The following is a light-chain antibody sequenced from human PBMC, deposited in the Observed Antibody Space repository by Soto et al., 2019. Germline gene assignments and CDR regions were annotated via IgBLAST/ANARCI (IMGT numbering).Light chain of an antibody. CDR1: QSLVYSDGNTY. Sequence: DVVMTQSPLSLPVTLGQPASISCRSSQSLVYSDGNTYLNWFQQRPGQSPRRLIYKVSNRDSGVPDRFSGSGSGTDFTLKISRVEADDVGVYYCMQGTHRGCTFGQGTKVEIK. CDR2: KVS. CDR3: MQGTHRGCT. J-gene: IGKJ1*01. V-gene: IGKV2-30*01.